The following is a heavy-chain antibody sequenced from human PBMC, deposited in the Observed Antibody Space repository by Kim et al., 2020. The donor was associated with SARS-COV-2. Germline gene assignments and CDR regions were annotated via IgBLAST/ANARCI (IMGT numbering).Heavy chain of an antibody. J-gene: IGHJ4*02. CDR3: AGGYASGAWHDY. V-gene: IGHV6-1*01. D-gene: IGHD6-25*01. Sequence: YAASVKSRITNIPDPSKNQFSLQLNSVTPEDTAVYYCAGGYASGAWHDYWGQGTLVTVSS.